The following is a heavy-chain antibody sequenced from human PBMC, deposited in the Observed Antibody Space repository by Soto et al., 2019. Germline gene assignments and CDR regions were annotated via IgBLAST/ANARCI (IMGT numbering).Heavy chain of an antibody. CDR2: IWHDGNNK. V-gene: IGHV3-33*01. D-gene: IGHD1-26*01. J-gene: IGHJ6*02. Sequence: LRLSCAASGFTFSNYGMHWVRQAPGKGLEWVAIIWHDGNNKYYADSVGGRFIISRDNSKNRLYLQMNSLRAEDTAVYYCASDLVGASDSYGLDVWGQGTPVTVSS. CDR3: ASDLVGASDSYGLDV. CDR1: GFTFSNYG.